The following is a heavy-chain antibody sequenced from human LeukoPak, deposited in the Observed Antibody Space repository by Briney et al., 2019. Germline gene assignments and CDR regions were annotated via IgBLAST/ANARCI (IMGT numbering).Heavy chain of an antibody. V-gene: IGHV1-18*01. CDR3: ARGRRSTSRY. CDR1: GYTFTSYG. D-gene: IGHD1-14*01. Sequence: ASVKVFCMASGYTFTSYGITWVRQAPGQGLEWMGWISTYNGNTNYAQNLQARVSMTTDTSTSTAYMELRSLRSDDTAVYYCARGRRSTSRYWGHRTFSTVSS. CDR2: ISTYNGNT. J-gene: IGHJ4*01.